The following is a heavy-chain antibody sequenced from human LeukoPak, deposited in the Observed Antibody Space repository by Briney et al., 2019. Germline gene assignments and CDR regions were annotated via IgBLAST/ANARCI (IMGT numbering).Heavy chain of an antibody. D-gene: IGHD6-6*01. J-gene: IGHJ5*02. Sequence: GASVKVSCKASGYTFTSYYMHWARQAPGQGLEWMGIINPSGGSTSYAQKFQGRVTMTRDTSTSTVYMELSSLRSEDTAVYYCARDDIGYSSSSGFLIDPWGQGTLVTVSS. CDR2: INPSGGST. CDR1: GYTFTSYY. V-gene: IGHV1-46*01. CDR3: ARDDIGYSSSSGFLIDP.